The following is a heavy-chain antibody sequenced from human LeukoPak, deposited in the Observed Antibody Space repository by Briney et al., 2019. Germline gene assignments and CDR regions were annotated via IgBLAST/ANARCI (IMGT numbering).Heavy chain of an antibody. CDR1: GGTLSSYA. CDR2: IIPILGTA. J-gene: IGHJ6*02. V-gene: IGHV1-69*13. CDR3: ARERIIPQEYYYYGMDV. D-gene: IGHD2-15*01. Sequence: SVKVSCKASGGTLSSYAISWVRQAPGQGLEWMGGIIPILGTANYAQKFQGRVTITADESTSTAYMELSSLRSEDTAVYYCARERIIPQEYYYYGMDVWGQGTTVTVSS.